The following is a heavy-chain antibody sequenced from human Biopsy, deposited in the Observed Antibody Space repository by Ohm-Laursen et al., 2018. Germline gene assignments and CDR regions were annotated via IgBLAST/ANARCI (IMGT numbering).Heavy chain of an antibody. V-gene: IGHV4-59*01. D-gene: IGHD2/OR15-2a*01. Sequence: SETLSLTCTVSGGSISSDYWSWIRQTPGKGLEWIGYIYYRGSTNYNPSLKSRVTISVDTPKNQFSLRLNSVTAADTAVYYCARATNSTGWPYYYFYGMDVWGQGTTVTVSS. CDR3: ARATNSTGWPYYYFYGMDV. CDR2: IYYRGST. J-gene: IGHJ6*02. CDR1: GGSISSDY.